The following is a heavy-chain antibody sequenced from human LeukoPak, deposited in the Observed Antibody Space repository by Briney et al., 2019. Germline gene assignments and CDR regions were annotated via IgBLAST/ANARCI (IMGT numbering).Heavy chain of an antibody. CDR2: IKSKTDGGTT. CDR3: TADVDTANDY. CDR1: GFHFRNAW. D-gene: IGHD5-18*01. Sequence: NPGGPLRLSCCASGFHFRNAWLSGVRQAPARGGEGVGRIKSKTDGGTTDFAAPVKGRFTISRDDSKNTLYLQMNSLKTGDTAVYYCTADVDTANDYWGQGTLVTVSS. V-gene: IGHV3-15*01. J-gene: IGHJ4*02.